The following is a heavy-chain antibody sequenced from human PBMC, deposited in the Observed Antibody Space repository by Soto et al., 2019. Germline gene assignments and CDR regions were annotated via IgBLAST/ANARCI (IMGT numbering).Heavy chain of an antibody. Sequence: EVQLLESGGGLVQPGGSLRLSCAASGFAFSSCAMTWVRQAPGKGLEWVSSISNSGGATFYADSVKGRFTVSRENSKNTLYLQMNSLRTEDTALYYCAKELSYNSGRPFDYWGQGTLLTVSS. D-gene: IGHD3-10*01. J-gene: IGHJ4*02. V-gene: IGHV3-23*01. CDR2: ISNSGGAT. CDR3: AKELSYNSGRPFDY. CDR1: GFAFSSCA.